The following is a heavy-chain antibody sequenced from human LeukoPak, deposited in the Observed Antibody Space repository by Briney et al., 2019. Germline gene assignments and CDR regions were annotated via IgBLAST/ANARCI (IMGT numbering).Heavy chain of an antibody. CDR3: AREDYGGNYNWFDP. D-gene: IGHD4-23*01. Sequence: ASVKVSCKASGYTFTGYYMHWVRQAPGQGLEWMGWINPNSGGTNYAQKFQGRVTMTRDTSISTAYMELSRLRSDDTAVYYCAREDYGGNYNWFDPWGQGTLVTVSS. V-gene: IGHV1-2*02. J-gene: IGHJ5*02. CDR2: INPNSGGT. CDR1: GYTFTGYY.